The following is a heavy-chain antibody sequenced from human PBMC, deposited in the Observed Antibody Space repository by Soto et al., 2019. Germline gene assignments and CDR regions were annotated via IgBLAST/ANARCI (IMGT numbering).Heavy chain of an antibody. CDR2: VHYSGSA. J-gene: IGHJ4*02. D-gene: IGHD3-10*01. CDR1: GGSISTSSYF. Sequence: QLQLQESGPGLVKPSETLSLTCSVSGGSISTSSYFWGWIRQPPGKGLEWVGAVHYSGSANYRSSLQSRVTISGDTSQNQFSLRLRSVTAADTAVYYCARHRWGSGSYSGLLDFWGQGALVTVSS. CDR3: ARHRWGSGSYSGLLDF. V-gene: IGHV4-39*01.